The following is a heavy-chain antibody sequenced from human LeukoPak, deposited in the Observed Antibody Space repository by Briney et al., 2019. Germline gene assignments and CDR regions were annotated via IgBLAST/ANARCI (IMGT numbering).Heavy chain of an antibody. CDR1: GFXFSSYS. V-gene: IGHV3-48*02. D-gene: IGHD2-21*02. CDR3: ARENIVVVTAIRDAFDI. CDR2: ICSGSSTI. J-gene: IGHJ3*02. Sequence: PGGSLRLSCAASGFXFSSYSMNWVRQAPGKGLEWVSYICSGSSTIYYADSVKGRFTISRDNAKNSLCLQMNSLRDEDTAVYYCARENIVVVTAIRDAFDIWGQGTMVTVSS.